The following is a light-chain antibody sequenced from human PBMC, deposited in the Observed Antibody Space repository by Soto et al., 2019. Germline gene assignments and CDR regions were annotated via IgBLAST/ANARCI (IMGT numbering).Light chain of an antibody. CDR2: SAS. V-gene: IGKV3D-15*01. CDR1: QSLTSD. Sequence: EIVMTQSPATLYVPPGETASLSCRASQSLTSDLDWDQQKPGQAPRLLIYSASTKATGIPARCSGSVSGTEFTLTIGGLQSEEFANYCRQQYDNWPISFGGGTRVEIK. J-gene: IGKJ4*01. CDR3: QQYDNWPIS.